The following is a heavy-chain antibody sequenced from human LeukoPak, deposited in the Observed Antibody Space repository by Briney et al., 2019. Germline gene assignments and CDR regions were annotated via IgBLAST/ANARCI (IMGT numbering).Heavy chain of an antibody. D-gene: IGHD2-15*01. V-gene: IGHV4-39*01. CDR3: ARGVRKTRSSCYIDY. J-gene: IGHJ4*02. CDR1: GGSISSSSYY. CDR2: TYYSGST. Sequence: PSETLSLTCTVSGGSISSSSYYWGWIRQPPGKGLEWIGSTYYSGSTYYNPSLKSRVTISVDTSKNQFSLKLSSVTAADTAVYYCARGVRKTRSSCYIDYWGQGTLVTVSS.